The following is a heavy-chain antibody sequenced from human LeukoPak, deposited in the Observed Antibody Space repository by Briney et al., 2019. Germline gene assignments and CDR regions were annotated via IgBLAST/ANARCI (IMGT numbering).Heavy chain of an antibody. Sequence: SQTLSLTCTVSGGSISSGGYYWNWIRQHPGKGLEWIGYIYYSGSTYYSPSLKSRVTISVDTSKNQFSLKLSSVTAADTAVYYCARSKSPLYDSSGYYTLGYWGQGTLVTVSS. CDR1: GGSISSGGYY. CDR2: IYYSGST. CDR3: ARSKSPLYDSSGYYTLGY. J-gene: IGHJ4*02. V-gene: IGHV4-31*03. D-gene: IGHD3-22*01.